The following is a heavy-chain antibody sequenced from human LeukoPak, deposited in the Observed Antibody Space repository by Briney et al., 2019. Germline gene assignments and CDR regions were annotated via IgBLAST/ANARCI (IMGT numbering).Heavy chain of an antibody. V-gene: IGHV3-7*04. J-gene: IGHJ4*02. CDR1: GFTFSNFW. CDR3: ARGDDFSGDH. D-gene: IGHD1-1*01. Sequence: PGGSLRLSCATSGFTFSNFWMSWVRQAPGRGLEWVANIHPEGNEKYHVESVKGRFTISIDNARNLLFLQMNGLRVEDTAVYYCARGDDFSGDHWGQGTLVTVSS. CDR2: IHPEGNEK.